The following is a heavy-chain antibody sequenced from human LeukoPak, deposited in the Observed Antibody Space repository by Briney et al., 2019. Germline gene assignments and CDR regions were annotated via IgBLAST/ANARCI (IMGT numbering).Heavy chain of an antibody. V-gene: IGHV3-21*01. CDR3: ARAQAHTSGWYSDFDS. J-gene: IGHJ4*02. CDR2: IASSGTYI. CDR1: GFTFSSST. D-gene: IGHD6-19*01. Sequence: GGSLRLSCAASGFTFSSSTMNWARQAPGKGLEWVSSIASSGTYIYYADSVKGRFTISRDNAKNSLYLQMNSLRAEDTAVYYCARAQAHTSGWYSDFDSWGQGTLVTVSS.